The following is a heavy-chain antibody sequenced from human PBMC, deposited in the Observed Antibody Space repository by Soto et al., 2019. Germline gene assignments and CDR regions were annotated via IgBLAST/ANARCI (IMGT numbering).Heavy chain of an antibody. CDR1: GFTFSDNA. J-gene: IGHJ6*02. Sequence: EVQLLESGGGLVQPGGSLRLSCGASGFTFSDNAMTWVRQAPGKGLEWVSSISDDGDSTYYADSVKGRFAVSRDNSKNTRFLHMNSLGAEDTAVYYCAKSLSTAVNYGLDVWGQGTSVNVSS. V-gene: IGHV3-23*01. CDR2: ISDDGDST. D-gene: IGHD2-2*01. CDR3: AKSLSTAVNYGLDV.